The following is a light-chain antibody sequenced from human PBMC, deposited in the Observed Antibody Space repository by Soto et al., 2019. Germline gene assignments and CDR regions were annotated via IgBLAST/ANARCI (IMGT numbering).Light chain of an antibody. CDR1: QSVSSN. CDR3: QQYNNWPPYT. CDR2: GAS. J-gene: IGKJ2*01. Sequence: EIVMTQSPATLSVSPEERATLSCRASQSVSSNLAWYQQKPGQAPRLLIYGASTRATGIPARFSGSGSGTEFTLTISSLQSEDFAVYYCQQYNNWPPYTFGHGTKLEIK. V-gene: IGKV3-15*01.